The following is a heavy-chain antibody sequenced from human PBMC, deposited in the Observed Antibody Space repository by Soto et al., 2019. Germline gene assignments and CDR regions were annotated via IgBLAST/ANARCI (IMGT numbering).Heavy chain of an antibody. D-gene: IGHD1-1*01. CDR1: GYTFTSYG. J-gene: IGHJ4*02. CDR3: ARGRYGDY. CDR2: ISAHNGNT. Sequence: QVHLVQSGAEVKKPGASVKVSCKASGYTFTSYGITWVRQAPGQGLEWMGWISAHNGNTDYAQKLQGRVIVTRDTSTSTAYMELSRLRSDDSAVYYSARGRYGDYWGQGALVTVSS. V-gene: IGHV1-18*01.